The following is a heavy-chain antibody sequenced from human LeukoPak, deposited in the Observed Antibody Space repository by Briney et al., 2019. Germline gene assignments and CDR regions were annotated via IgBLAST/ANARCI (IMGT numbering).Heavy chain of an antibody. J-gene: IGHJ4*02. V-gene: IGHV1-2*02. CDR3: ASALAEMATTSTDY. Sequence: GASVKVSCKASGYTFTGYYTHWVRQAPGQGLEWMGSINPNSGGTNYAQKFQGRVTMTRDTSISTAYMELSRLRSDDTAVYYCASALAEMATTSTDYWGQGTLVTVSS. CDR2: INPNSGGT. CDR1: GYTFTGYY. D-gene: IGHD5-24*01.